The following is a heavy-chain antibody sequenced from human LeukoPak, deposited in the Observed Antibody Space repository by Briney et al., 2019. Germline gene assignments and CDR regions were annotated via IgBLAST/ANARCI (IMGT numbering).Heavy chain of an antibody. D-gene: IGHD6-19*01. J-gene: IGHJ1*01. V-gene: IGHV3-48*04. CDR2: FSSSSSI. CDR1: GFTFSSYS. CDR3: ARGSSSGWYGYFQY. Sequence: PGGSLRLSCAASGFTFSSYSMNWVRQAPGKGLEWVSHFSSSSSIYYADSVKGRFTISRDNAQNSLYLQMNSLRADDTAVYYCARGSSSGWYGYFQYWGQGTLVTVSS.